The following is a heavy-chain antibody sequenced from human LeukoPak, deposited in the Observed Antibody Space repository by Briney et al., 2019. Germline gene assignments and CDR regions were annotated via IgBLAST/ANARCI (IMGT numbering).Heavy chain of an antibody. CDR1: GYTFTGYG. V-gene: IGHV1-18*01. Sequence: AAVKVSCKASGYTFTGYGLSWVRQAPGQGLEWMGWISAYTGDTNYARKVQGRVTLTTDTSTSTAYMELRSLTSDDTAIYHCAXASPQGXVVXPPAXGRAFDIWGQGTMVIVS. D-gene: IGHD2-2*01. CDR3: AXASPQGXVVXPPAXGRAFDI. CDR2: ISAYTGDT. J-gene: IGHJ3*02.